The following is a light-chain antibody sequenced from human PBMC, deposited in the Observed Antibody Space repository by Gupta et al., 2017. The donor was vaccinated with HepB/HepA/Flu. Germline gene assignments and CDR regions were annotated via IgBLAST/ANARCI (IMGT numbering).Light chain of an antibody. CDR3: QHYKTYCPE. CDR1: QTITW. CDR2: KAS. V-gene: IGKV1-5*03. J-gene: IGKJ4*01. Sequence: DIKLTQSPSTLSASVGDSVTITCRASQTITWLAWYQQQPGKAPKLLIFKASTLESGVPSRFSGSGSGTEFTLTINSLQADDSATYYCQHYKTYCPEFGGGTKVEIK.